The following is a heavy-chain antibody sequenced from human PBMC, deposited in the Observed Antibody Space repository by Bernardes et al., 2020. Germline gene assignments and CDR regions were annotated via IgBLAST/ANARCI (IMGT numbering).Heavy chain of an antibody. J-gene: IGHJ5*02. CDR1: GFTFSSYA. D-gene: IGHD5-12*01. CDR3: AKVFPKLEMATIPNWFDP. Sequence: GGSLRLSCAASGFTFSSYAMSWVRQAPGKGLEWVSAISGSGGSTYYADSVKGRFTISRDNSKNTLYLQMNSLRAEDTAVYYCAKVFPKLEMATIPNWFDPWGQGTLVTVSS. CDR2: ISGSGGST. V-gene: IGHV3-23*01.